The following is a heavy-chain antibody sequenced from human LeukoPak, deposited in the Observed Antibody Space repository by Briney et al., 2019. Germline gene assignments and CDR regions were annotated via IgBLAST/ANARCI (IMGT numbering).Heavy chain of an antibody. CDR3: ARGTSSGWFDP. Sequence: SETLSLTCAVYGGSFSGYYWSWIRQPPGKGLEWIGEINHSGSTNYNPSLKSRVTISVDTSKNQFSLKLSSVTAADTAVYYCARGTSSGWFDPWGRGTLVTVSS. CDR2: INHSGST. V-gene: IGHV4-34*01. D-gene: IGHD6-19*01. J-gene: IGHJ5*02. CDR1: GGSFSGYY.